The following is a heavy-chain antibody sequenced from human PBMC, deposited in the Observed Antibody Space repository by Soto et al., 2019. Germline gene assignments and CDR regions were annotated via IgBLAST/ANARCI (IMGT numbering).Heavy chain of an antibody. CDR3: ARLSGYSYGLSRAFDY. D-gene: IGHD5-18*01. Sequence: QVQLQESGPGLVKPSQTLSLTCTVSGGSISSGGYYWSWIRQHPGKGLEWIGYIYYSGSTYYNPFRKSRVTISVDTSKNQFSLKLSSVTAADTAVYYCARLSGYSYGLSRAFDYWGQGTLVTVSS. V-gene: IGHV4-31*03. J-gene: IGHJ4*02. CDR2: IYYSGST. CDR1: GGSISSGGYY.